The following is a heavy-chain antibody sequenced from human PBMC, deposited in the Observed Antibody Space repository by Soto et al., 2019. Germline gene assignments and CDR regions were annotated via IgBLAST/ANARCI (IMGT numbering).Heavy chain of an antibody. J-gene: IGHJ4*02. V-gene: IGHV4-31*03. D-gene: IGHD6-6*01. Sequence: QVQLQESGPGLVKPSQTLSLTCSVSGESISSGGYYWSWIRHHPGQGLEWIGYIYDSESAYYNPSLKNRFTISMDTSKNHFAMRLSSVTAADTAVYSCARASSSSSAADYWGQGTLATVSS. CDR3: ARASSSSSAADY. CDR2: IYDSESA. CDR1: GESISSGGYY.